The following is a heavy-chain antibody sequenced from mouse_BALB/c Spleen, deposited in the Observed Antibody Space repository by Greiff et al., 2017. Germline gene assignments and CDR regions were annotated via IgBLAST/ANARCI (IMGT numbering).Heavy chain of an antibody. Sequence: EVKLMESGPGLVKPSQSLSLTCTVTGYSITSDYAWYWIRQFPGNKLEWMGYISYSGSTSYNPSLKSRISITRDTSKNQFFLQLNSVTTEDTATYYCATVKSYFDYWGQGTTLTVSS. CDR2: ISYSGST. CDR3: ATVKSYFDY. CDR1: GYSITSDYA. J-gene: IGHJ2*01. V-gene: IGHV3-2*02. D-gene: IGHD2-13*01.